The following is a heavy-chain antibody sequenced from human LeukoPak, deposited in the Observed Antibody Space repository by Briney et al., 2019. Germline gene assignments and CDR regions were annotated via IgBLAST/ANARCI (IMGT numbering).Heavy chain of an antibody. Sequence: PGGSLRLSCAASGFTFSSYAMHWVRQAPGKGLEWVAVISYDGSNKYYADSVKGRFTISRDNSKNTLYLQMNSPRAEDTAVYYCARDHYWGQGTLVTVSS. CDR3: ARDHY. CDR1: GFTFSSYA. J-gene: IGHJ4*02. CDR2: ISYDGSNK. V-gene: IGHV3-30-3*01.